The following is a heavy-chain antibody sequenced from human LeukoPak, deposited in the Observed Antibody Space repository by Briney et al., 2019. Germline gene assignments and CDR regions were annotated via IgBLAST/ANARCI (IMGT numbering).Heavy chain of an antibody. CDR2: IHPSDSDT. J-gene: IGHJ4*02. D-gene: IGHD3-10*01. CDR3: ARTMFRGVITSSFDF. Sequence: GESLKISCKGSGYSFTSYWIGWLRQMPGKGLEWMGIIHPSDSDTRYSPSFQGQVTISADKSVSTAYLQWSSLEASDTAMYYCARTMFRGVITSSFDFWGQGTLVTVSS. CDR1: GYSFTSYW. V-gene: IGHV5-51*01.